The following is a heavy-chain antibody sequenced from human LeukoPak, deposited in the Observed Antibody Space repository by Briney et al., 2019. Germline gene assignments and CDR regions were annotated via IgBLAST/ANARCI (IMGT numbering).Heavy chain of an antibody. J-gene: IGHJ4*02. V-gene: IGHV4-39*07. Sequence: GSLRLSCAASGFTFSSYGMHWVRQPPGKGLEWIGSIYYSGSTYYNPSLKSRVTISVDTSKNQFSLKLSSVTAADTAVYYCASMEQQLFPFDYWGQGTLVTVSS. CDR1: GFTFSSYG. D-gene: IGHD6-13*01. CDR3: ASMEQQLFPFDY. CDR2: IYYSGST.